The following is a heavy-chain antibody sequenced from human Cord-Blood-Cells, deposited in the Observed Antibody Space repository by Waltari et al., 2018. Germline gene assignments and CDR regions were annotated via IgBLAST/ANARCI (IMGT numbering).Heavy chain of an antibody. Sequence: QVQLVQTGAEVTKPGASVKVSCKATGYTLTGYSMHWVPQAPGQGLEWMGWINPNSGGTNYAQKFQGWVTMTRDTSISTAYMELSRLRSDDTAVYYCARGGVLTGDNRAPHDAFDIWGQGTMVTVSS. J-gene: IGHJ3*02. CDR2: INPNSGGT. CDR1: GYTLTGYS. V-gene: IGHV1-2*04. D-gene: IGHD7-27*01. CDR3: ARGGVLTGDNRAPHDAFDI.